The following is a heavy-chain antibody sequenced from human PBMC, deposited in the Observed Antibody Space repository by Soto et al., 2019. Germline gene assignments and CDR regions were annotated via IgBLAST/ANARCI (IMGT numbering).Heavy chain of an antibody. D-gene: IGHD4-17*01. J-gene: IGHJ6*02. V-gene: IGHV4-39*01. CDR1: GGSISSSSYY. Sequence: SETLSLTCTVSGGSISSSSYYWGWIRQPPGKGLEWIGSIYYSGSTYYNPSLKSRVTISVDTSKNQFSLKLSSVTAADTAVYYCARHENGDYYYYGMDVWGQGTTVT. CDR3: ARHENGDYYYYGMDV. CDR2: IYYSGST.